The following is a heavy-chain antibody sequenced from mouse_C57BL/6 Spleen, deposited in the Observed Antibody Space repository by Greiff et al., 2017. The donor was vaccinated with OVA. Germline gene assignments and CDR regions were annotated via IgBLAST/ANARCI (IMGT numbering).Heavy chain of an antibody. J-gene: IGHJ2*01. V-gene: IGHV10-1*01. CDR2: IRSKSNNYAT. CDR1: GFSFNTYA. Sequence: EVQGVESGGGLVQPKGSLKLSCAASGFSFNTYAMNWVRQAPGKGLEWVARIRSKSNNYATYYADSVKDRFTISRDDSESMLYLQMNNLKTEDTAMYYCVRHGSYSNSFDYWGQGTTLTVSS. D-gene: IGHD2-5*01. CDR3: VRHGSYSNSFDY.